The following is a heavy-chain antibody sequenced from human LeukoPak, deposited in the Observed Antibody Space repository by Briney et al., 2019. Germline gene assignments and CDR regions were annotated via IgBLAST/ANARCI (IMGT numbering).Heavy chain of an antibody. CDR1: GGSVSTHY. D-gene: IGHD3-22*01. Sequence: PSETLSLTCSVSGGSVSTHYWSWIRQPAGKGLEWIGRIHTSGTTNYNPSLKSRATLSLDTSNNQLSLTVTSVTAADTAVYFCARDGDGGGYPDYWGQGTLVTVSS. CDR3: ARDGDGGGYPDY. CDR2: IHTSGTT. V-gene: IGHV4-4*07. J-gene: IGHJ4*02.